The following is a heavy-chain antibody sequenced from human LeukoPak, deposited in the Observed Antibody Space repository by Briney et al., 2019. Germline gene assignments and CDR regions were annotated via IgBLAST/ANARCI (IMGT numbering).Heavy chain of an antibody. CDR1: GFTLSSNY. V-gene: IGHV3-11*06. Sequence: GGSLRLPCAASGFTLSSNYMSWVRQAPGKGLEGVSYISSSSSYTNYADSVKGRFTISRDNAKNSLYLQMNSLRAEDTAVYYCAREDKTDWYFDLWGRGTLVTVSS. D-gene: IGHD2-21*02. J-gene: IGHJ2*01. CDR3: AREDKTDWYFDL. CDR2: ISSSSSYT.